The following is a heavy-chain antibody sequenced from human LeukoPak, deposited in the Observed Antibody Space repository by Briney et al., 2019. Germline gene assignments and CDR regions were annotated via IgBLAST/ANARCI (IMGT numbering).Heavy chain of an antibody. CDR3: ARGVNYGSGTKYWFDP. Sequence: GASVKVSCKASGHTFTSYDINWVRQATGQGLEWMGWMNPNSGNTGYAQKFQGRVTMTRNTSISTAYMELSSLRSEDTAVYYCARGVNYGSGTKYWFDPWGQGTLVTVSS. CDR1: GHTFTSYD. J-gene: IGHJ5*02. V-gene: IGHV1-8*01. D-gene: IGHD3-10*01. CDR2: MNPNSGNT.